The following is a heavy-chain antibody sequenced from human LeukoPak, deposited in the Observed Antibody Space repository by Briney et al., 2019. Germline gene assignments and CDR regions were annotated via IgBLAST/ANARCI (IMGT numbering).Heavy chain of an antibody. CDR2: TYHSGNT. Sequence: SETLSLTCTVSGGSTSSHYGSCVRHPRGEGREWIGYTYHSGNTNNKPSLRSRVTMSADTSKNQISLKLRTVTAADTAVYYCARARYTYGDFDYWGQGTLVTVPS. CDR3: ARARYTYGDFDY. V-gene: IGHV4-59*11. D-gene: IGHD5-18*01. J-gene: IGHJ4*02. CDR1: GGSTSSHY.